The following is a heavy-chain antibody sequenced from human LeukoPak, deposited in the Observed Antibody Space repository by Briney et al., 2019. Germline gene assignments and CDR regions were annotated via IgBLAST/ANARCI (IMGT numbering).Heavy chain of an antibody. J-gene: IGHJ6*03. Sequence: PGGSLRLSCAASGFTFSFYWMNWVRQAPGKGLEWVANIKQDGSEEHYVDSVKGRFTISRDNSKNTLYLQMNSLIAEDTAVYYCAKTGFQWGYYFYYMDVWGKGTTVTVSS. V-gene: IGHV3-7*01. CDR2: IKQDGSEE. CDR1: GFTFSFYW. D-gene: IGHD1-14*01. CDR3: AKTGFQWGYYFYYMDV.